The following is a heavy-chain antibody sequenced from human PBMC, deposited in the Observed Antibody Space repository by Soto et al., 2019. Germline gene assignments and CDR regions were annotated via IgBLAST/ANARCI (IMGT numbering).Heavy chain of an antibody. V-gene: IGHV3-23*01. CDR2: ISGGGGQT. Sequence: GGSLRLSCTASGFTFSNYAISWVRKAPGKGPEWVSAISGGGGQTYYLESVKGRFTISRDNSKNTVSLLLNSLRADDTAVYYCAKEGSPPFFQHWGQGTLVTVSS. CDR3: AKEGSPPFFQH. CDR1: GFTFSNYA. D-gene: IGHD3-10*01. J-gene: IGHJ4*02.